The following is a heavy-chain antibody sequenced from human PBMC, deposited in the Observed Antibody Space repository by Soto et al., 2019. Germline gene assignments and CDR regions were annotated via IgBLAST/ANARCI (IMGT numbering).Heavy chain of an antibody. CDR1: GGTFSSYN. CDR2: IIPILGIA. D-gene: IGHD6-13*01. V-gene: IGHV1-69*02. CDR3: AKAGYYYYGMDV. Sequence: QVQLVQSGAEVKKPGSSVKVYCKASGGTFSSYNISWERHAPGQGLEWMGRIIPILGIANYAQKFQGRVTISADNAPSTDYMEMSSMKSEDTAVYYRAKAGYYYYGMDVWGQGTTVTVCS. J-gene: IGHJ6*02.